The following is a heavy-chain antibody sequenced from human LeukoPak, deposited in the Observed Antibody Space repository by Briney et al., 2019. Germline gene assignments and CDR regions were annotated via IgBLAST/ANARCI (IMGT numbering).Heavy chain of an antibody. CDR3: ARVSDISVAAYFDY. Sequence: PGGSLRLSCAASGFTFDDYGMSWVRQAPGKGLEWVSGINWNGGSTGYADPVKGRFTTSRDNPKNSLYLQMNSLRAEDTALYYCARVSDISVAAYFDYWGQGTLVTVSS. CDR1: GFTFDDYG. J-gene: IGHJ4*02. D-gene: IGHD6-19*01. V-gene: IGHV3-20*04. CDR2: INWNGGST.